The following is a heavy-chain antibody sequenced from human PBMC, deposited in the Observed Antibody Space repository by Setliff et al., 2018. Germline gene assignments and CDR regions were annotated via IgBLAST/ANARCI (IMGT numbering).Heavy chain of an antibody. Sequence: SVKVSCKATGGSFRNSGSGWVRQAPGQGLEWIGGIVPIYGPAKYAQKFQGRVEITTDESTNTAYMELSSLTSDDTATYYCAKASVWVVDANCGSFDVWGQGTVVTVSS. D-gene: IGHD2-15*01. CDR3: AKASVWVVDANCGSFDV. CDR1: GGSFRNSG. V-gene: IGHV1-69*05. J-gene: IGHJ3*01. CDR2: IVPIYGPA.